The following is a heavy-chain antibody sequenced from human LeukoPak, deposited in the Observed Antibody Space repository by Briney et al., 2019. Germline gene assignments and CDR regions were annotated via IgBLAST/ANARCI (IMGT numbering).Heavy chain of an antibody. Sequence: GGSLRLSCAASGFTFSSYDMHWVRQATGKGLEWVSTIGTTGDTYYPGSVKGRFTISRDNAKNTLYLQMNSLRAEDTAVYYCARVQYSSGPGDYWGQGTLVTVSS. J-gene: IGHJ4*02. D-gene: IGHD6-19*01. CDR2: IGTTGDT. V-gene: IGHV3-13*01. CDR1: GFTFSSYD. CDR3: ARVQYSSGPGDY.